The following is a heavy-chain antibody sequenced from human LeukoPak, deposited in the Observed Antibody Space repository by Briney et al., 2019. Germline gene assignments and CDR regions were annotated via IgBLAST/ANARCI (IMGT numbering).Heavy chain of an antibody. J-gene: IGHJ4*02. CDR3: ARQGYSSGK. Sequence: GGSLRLSCVASGINFRTHTMNWVRQAPGKGLEWVASIQRDGSEKYYVESVKGRFTISRDNAKNSLYLQMNSLRAEDTAVYYCARQGYSSGKWGQGTLVTVSS. D-gene: IGHD6-19*01. CDR1: GINFRTHT. V-gene: IGHV3-7*01. CDR2: IQRDGSEK.